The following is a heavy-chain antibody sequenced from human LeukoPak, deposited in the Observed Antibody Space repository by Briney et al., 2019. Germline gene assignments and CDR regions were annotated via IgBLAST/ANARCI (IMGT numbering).Heavy chain of an antibody. CDR1: GFTFSSYG. Sequence: GGSLRLSCAASGFTFSSYGMHWVRQAPGKGLEWVAVIWYDGSNKYYADSVKGRFTISRDNSKNTLYLQMNSLGAEDTAVYYCAREGLYDSSGYYFPFDYWGQGTLVTVSS. J-gene: IGHJ4*02. V-gene: IGHV3-33*01. CDR3: AREGLYDSSGYYFPFDY. D-gene: IGHD3-22*01. CDR2: IWYDGSNK.